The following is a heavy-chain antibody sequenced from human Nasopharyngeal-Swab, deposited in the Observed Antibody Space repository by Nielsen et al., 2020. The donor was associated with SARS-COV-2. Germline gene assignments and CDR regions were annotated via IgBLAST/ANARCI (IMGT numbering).Heavy chain of an antibody. CDR2: IVPIFGTA. J-gene: IGHJ6*03. D-gene: IGHD2-2*01. Sequence: RQASRLVFEWMGRIVPIFGTANYAQKFQGRVTITADESTSTAYMELSSLRSEDTAVYYCARNRLPYCSSTSCSYYYMDVWGKGTTVTVSS. V-gene: IGHV1-69*15. CDR3: ARNRLPYCSSTSCSYYYMDV.